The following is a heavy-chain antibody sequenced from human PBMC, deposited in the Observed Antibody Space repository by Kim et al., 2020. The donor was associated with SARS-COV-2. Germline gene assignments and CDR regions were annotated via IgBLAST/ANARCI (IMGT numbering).Heavy chain of an antibody. CDR2: IYYSGST. D-gene: IGHD3-10*01. CDR1: GGSISSYY. J-gene: IGHJ4*02. Sequence: SETLSLTCTVSGGSISSYYWSWIRQPPGKGLEWIGYIYYSGSTNYNPSLKSRVTISVDTSKNQFSLKLSSVTAADTAVYYCAGTMVRGVTKFDYWGQGTLVTVSS. CDR3: AGTMVRGVTKFDY. V-gene: IGHV4-59*01.